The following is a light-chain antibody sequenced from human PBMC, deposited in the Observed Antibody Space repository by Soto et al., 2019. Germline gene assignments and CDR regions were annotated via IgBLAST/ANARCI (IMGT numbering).Light chain of an antibody. Sequence: EIVMTQSPATLSVSPGERETLSCRASQSVSSNLAWYQQKPGQAPRLPIYGASTRATGIPARFSGSGSGTEFTLTISSLQSEDFAVYYCQQYNNWPPLDTFGPGTKVDIK. CDR2: GAS. V-gene: IGKV3-15*01. CDR1: QSVSSN. J-gene: IGKJ3*01. CDR3: QQYNNWPPLDT.